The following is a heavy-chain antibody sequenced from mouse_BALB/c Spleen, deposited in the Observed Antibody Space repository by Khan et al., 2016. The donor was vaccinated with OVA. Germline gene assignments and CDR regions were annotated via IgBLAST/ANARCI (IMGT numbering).Heavy chain of an antibody. Sequence: EVQLVESGGDLVKPGGSLKLSCAASGFTFSSYSMSWVRQPPDKRLEWVATISSDGDYTSFPASVKGRFTISRDNAKNTLNLQMSSLKSEDTALYYCASHLTGSFAYWGQGTLVTVSA. CDR2: ISSDGDYT. D-gene: IGHD4-1*01. CDR3: ASHLTGSFAY. V-gene: IGHV5-6*01. J-gene: IGHJ3*01. CDR1: GFTFSSYS.